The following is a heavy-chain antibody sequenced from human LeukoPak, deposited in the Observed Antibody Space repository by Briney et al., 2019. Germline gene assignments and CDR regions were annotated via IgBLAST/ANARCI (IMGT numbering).Heavy chain of an antibody. J-gene: IGHJ4*02. CDR1: GFXFSRYS. V-gene: IGHV3-48*02. Sequence: GGSLRLSCAASGFXFSRYSINWVRQAPGKGLEWVLYISSSSSVIYYADSVKGRFTISRDNAKNSLYLQMNSLRDEDTAVYYCARDMSLLWFGDPFDYWGQGTLVTVSS. CDR2: ISSSSSVI. CDR3: ARDMSLLWFGDPFDY. D-gene: IGHD3-10*01.